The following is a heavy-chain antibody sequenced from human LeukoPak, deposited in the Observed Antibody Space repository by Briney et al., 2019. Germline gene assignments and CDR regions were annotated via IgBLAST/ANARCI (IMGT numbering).Heavy chain of an antibody. CDR1: VGSFSGYY. CDR3: ARIFILSGFSSYFDH. J-gene: IGHJ4*02. D-gene: IGHD3-9*01. V-gene: IGHV4-34*01. Sequence: SETLSLTCAVYVGSFSGYYWSWIRQPPGKGLEWIGEINHSGSTNYNSSLKSRVTISVDTSKNQFSLKLSSVTAADTAVYFCARIFILSGFSSYFDHWGQGTLVTVSS. CDR2: INHSGST.